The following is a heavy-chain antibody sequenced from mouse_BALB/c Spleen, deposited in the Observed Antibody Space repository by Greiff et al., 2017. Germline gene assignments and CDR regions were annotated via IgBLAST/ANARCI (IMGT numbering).Heavy chain of an antibody. CDR2: IDTSDSYT. J-gene: IGHJ2*01. Sequence: VQLQQPGAELVMPGASVKMSCKASGYTFTDYWMHWVKQRPGQGLEWIGAIDTSDSYTSYNQKFKGKATLTVDESSSTAYMQLSSLTSEDSAVYYCARDTTVDYWGQGTTLTVSS. CDR3: ARDTTVDY. V-gene: IGHV1-69*01. D-gene: IGHD1-1*01. CDR1: GYTFTDYW.